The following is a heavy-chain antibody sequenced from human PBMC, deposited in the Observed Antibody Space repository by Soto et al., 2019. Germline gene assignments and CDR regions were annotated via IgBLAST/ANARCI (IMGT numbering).Heavy chain of an antibody. Sequence: GGSLRLSCAASGFTFSSYWMHWVRQAPGKGLVWVSRINSDGSSTSYADSVKGRFTISRDNAKNTLYLQMNSLRAEDTAVYYCARDAAIAAAGTNRRPSSGCRPEFDPWGQGTLVTVSS. CDR3: ARDAAIAAAGTNRRPSSGCRPEFDP. CDR1: GFTFSSYW. CDR2: INSDGSST. V-gene: IGHV3-74*01. J-gene: IGHJ5*02. D-gene: IGHD6-13*01.